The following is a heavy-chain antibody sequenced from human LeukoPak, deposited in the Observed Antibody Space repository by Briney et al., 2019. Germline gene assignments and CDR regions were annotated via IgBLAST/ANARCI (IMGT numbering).Heavy chain of an antibody. CDR2: IIPIFGTT. Sequence: ASVKVSCKASGYTFTGYYIHWVRQAPGQGLEWMGGIIPIFGTTNYAQKFQDRVTITADKSTSTAYMELRSLRSDDTAVYYCARHSSGWYETQDYFDYWGQGTLVTVSS. J-gene: IGHJ4*02. D-gene: IGHD6-19*01. CDR1: GYTFTGYY. V-gene: IGHV1-69*06. CDR3: ARHSSGWYETQDYFDY.